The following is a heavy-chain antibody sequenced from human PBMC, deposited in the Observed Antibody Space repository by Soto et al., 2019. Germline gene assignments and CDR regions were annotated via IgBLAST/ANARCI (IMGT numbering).Heavy chain of an antibody. V-gene: IGHV4-59*12. CDR3: ARGGTIFDRWFDP. CDR1: GGSIYTYY. J-gene: IGHJ5*02. CDR2: ISDGGST. Sequence: SETLSLTCNVSGGSIYTYYWNWIRQSPGKGLEWIGYISDGGSTNYNPSLKSRVTISVDTSKNQFSLKLSSVTAADTAVYYCARGGTIFDRWFDPWGQGTLVTVSS. D-gene: IGHD3-3*01.